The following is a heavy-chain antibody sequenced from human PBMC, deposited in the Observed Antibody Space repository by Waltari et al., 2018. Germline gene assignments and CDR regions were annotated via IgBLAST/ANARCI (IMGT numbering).Heavy chain of an antibody. CDR3: ARELPSVAGPWGAFDI. D-gene: IGHD6-19*01. J-gene: IGHJ3*02. CDR1: GYTFTSYY. CDR2: INPSGGST. V-gene: IGHV1-46*01. Sequence: QVQLVQSGAEVKKPGASVKVSCKASGYTFTSYYMHWVRQAPGQGLEWMGIINPSGGSTSYAQKFQGRVTMTRDTSTSTVYMELSSLRSEDTAVYYCARELPSVAGPWGAFDIWGQGTMVTVSS.